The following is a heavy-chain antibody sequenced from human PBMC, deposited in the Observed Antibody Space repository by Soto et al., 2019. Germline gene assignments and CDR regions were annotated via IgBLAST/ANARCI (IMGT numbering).Heavy chain of an antibody. J-gene: IGHJ4*02. D-gene: IGHD3-22*01. CDR2: ISSSGSTI. CDR3: ASTDSSGGKNPDY. V-gene: IGHV3-48*03. Sequence: PGGSLRLSCAASGFTFSSYEMNWVRQAPGKGLEWVSYISSSGSTIYYADSVKGRFTISRDNAKNSLYLQMNSLRAEDTAVYYCASTDSSGGKNPDYWGQGTLVTVSS. CDR1: GFTFSSYE.